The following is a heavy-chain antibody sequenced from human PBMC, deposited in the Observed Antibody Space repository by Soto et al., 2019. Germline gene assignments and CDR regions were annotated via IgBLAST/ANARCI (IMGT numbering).Heavy chain of an antibody. CDR3: ARTGEATPHRCLDY. J-gene: IGHJ4*02. CDR1: GGSFSGYY. CDR2: INHSGST. Sequence: PSETLSLTCAVYGGSFSGYYWSWIRQPPGKGLEWIGEINHSGSTNYNPSLKSRVTISVDTSKNQFSLKLSSVTAADTAVYYCARTGEATPHRCLDYRGQGTLVTVSS. V-gene: IGHV4-34*01. D-gene: IGHD1-1*01.